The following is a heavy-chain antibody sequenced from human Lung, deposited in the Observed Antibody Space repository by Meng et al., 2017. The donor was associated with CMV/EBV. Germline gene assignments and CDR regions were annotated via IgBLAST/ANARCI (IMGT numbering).Heavy chain of an antibody. CDR1: GLTFSSHP. CDR3: ARGGPVAGKNWFDR. D-gene: IGHD6-19*01. Sequence: SXVASGLTFSSHPMTWVRQAPGKGLEWVSSISGSGGSTYSADSVQGRFTISRDNSKNTLYLQMSALRDEDTALYYCARGGPVAGKNWFDRGGQGTLVTVSS. J-gene: IGHJ5*02. V-gene: IGHV3-23*01. CDR2: ISGSGGST.